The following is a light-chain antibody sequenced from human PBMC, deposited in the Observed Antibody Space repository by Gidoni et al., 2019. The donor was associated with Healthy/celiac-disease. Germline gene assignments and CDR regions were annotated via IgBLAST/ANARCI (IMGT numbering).Light chain of an antibody. CDR3: QAWDSTTVV. V-gene: IGLV3-1*01. CDR1: KLENKY. J-gene: IGLJ2*01. CDR2: QDS. Sequence: SYELTQPPSVSVSPGQTASITCSGDKLENKYACWYQQRPGQSPVLVIYQDSKRPSGIPERISGSNSGNTATLTISGTQAMDEADYDCQAWDSTTVVFGGGTKLTVL.